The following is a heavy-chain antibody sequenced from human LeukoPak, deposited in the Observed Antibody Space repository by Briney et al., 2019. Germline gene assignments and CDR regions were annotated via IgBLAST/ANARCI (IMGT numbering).Heavy chain of an antibody. D-gene: IGHD3-10*02. V-gene: IGHV3-48*03. CDR2: ISSSGSTI. Sequence: QPGGSLRLSCAASGLIVSDYEMSWVRQAPGKGLEWVSYISSSGSTIFYSDSVKGRFTISRDNAKSSLHLQMNSLRAEDTAVYYCAELGITMIGGVWGKGTTVTISS. J-gene: IGHJ6*04. CDR1: GLIVSDYE. CDR3: AELGITMIGGV.